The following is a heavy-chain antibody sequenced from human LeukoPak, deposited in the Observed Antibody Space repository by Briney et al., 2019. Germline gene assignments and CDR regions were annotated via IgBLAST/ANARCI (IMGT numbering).Heavy chain of an antibody. Sequence: GGSLRLSCAASGFTFDDYAMHWVRQAPGKGLEWVSGISWNSGSIAYADSVKGRFTISRDNAKNSLYLQMNSLRAEDTAFYYCAKDSSPGAVHPDYWGQGTLVTVSS. CDR3: AKDSSPGAVHPDY. CDR1: GFTFDDYA. CDR2: ISWNSGSI. V-gene: IGHV3-9*01. D-gene: IGHD6-19*01. J-gene: IGHJ4*02.